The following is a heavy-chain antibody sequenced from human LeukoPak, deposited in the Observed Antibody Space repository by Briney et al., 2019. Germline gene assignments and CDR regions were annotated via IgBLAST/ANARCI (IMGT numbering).Heavy chain of an antibody. D-gene: IGHD2-2*01. J-gene: IGHJ2*01. CDR2: IGTPGDT. CDR1: GFTFSNYD. V-gene: IGHV3-13*04. CDR3: AREGYCSSPSCYADWRFDL. Sequence: GGSLRLSCAASGFTFSNYDMHWVRQATGKGLEWVSAIGTPGDTYYPDSVKGRFTISRDDAQNSVYLQMNSLRAGDTAVYYCAREGYCSSPSCYADWRFDLWGRGTLVTVSS.